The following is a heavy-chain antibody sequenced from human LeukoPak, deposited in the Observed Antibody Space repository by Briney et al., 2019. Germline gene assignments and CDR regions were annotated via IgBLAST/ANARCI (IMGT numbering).Heavy chain of an antibody. CDR2: ISACGGST. V-gene: IGHV3-23*01. J-gene: IGHJ4*02. CDR1: GFTFSTYA. Sequence: GGSLRLSCAASGFTFSTYAMSWVRQAPEKGLEWVSTISACGGSTYYADSVKGRFTISRDNSKNTLYLQMNSLRAEDTAVYYCAKGILGYCSGGSCYLDYWGRGTLVTVSS. CDR3: AKGILGYCSGGSCYLDY. D-gene: IGHD2-15*01.